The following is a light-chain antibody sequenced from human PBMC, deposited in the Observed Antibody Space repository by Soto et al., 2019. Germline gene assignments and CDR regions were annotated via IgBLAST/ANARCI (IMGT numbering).Light chain of an antibody. J-gene: IGKJ1*01. CDR3: QQYNNWPPWT. Sequence: EIVMTLSPATLSVSPGQRATLSCRASQSVSSSLAWYQQRPGQAPRLLIYGASTRATGIPARFSGSGSGTEFTLTISSLQSEDFAVYYCQQYNNWPPWTFGQGTKVDIK. CDR1: QSVSSS. CDR2: GAS. V-gene: IGKV3-15*01.